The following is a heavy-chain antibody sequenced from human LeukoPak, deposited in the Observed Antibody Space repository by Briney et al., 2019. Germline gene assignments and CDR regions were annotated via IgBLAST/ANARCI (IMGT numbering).Heavy chain of an antibody. Sequence: SQTLSLTCAISGDSVSSNSAAWNWIRQSPSRGLEWLGRTYYRSKWYNDYAVSVKSRITINPDTSKNQFSLQLNSVTPEDTAVYYCARGVGDCSSTSCPSYYYYYYMDVWGKGTTVTVSS. V-gene: IGHV6-1*01. CDR1: GDSVSSNSAA. J-gene: IGHJ6*03. CDR2: TYYRSKWYN. CDR3: ARGVGDCSSTSCPSYYYYYYMDV. D-gene: IGHD2-2*01.